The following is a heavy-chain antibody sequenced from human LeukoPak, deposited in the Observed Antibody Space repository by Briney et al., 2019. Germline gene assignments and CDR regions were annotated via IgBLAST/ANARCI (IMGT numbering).Heavy chain of an antibody. J-gene: IGHJ6*03. Sequence: GGSLRLSCAASGFTFSDYNMRWIRQAPGKGLEWVSSISRSGSTKYYADSVKGRFTISRDNAKNSLFLQMNSLRAEDTAVYYCARVLRYCSGGNCYSGGLGYMDVWGKGTTVTISS. D-gene: IGHD2-15*01. V-gene: IGHV3-11*01. CDR2: ISRSGSTK. CDR1: GFTFSDYN. CDR3: ARVLRYCSGGNCYSGGLGYMDV.